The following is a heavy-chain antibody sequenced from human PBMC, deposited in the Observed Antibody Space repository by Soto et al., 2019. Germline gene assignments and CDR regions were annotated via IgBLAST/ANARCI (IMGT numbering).Heavy chain of an antibody. J-gene: IGHJ5*02. CDR3: ARAQNDFWSGYSNNWFDP. D-gene: IGHD3-3*01. V-gene: IGHV4-34*01. Sequence: SETLSLTCAVYGGSISNYYWSWIRQPPGKGLEWIGEINHGGSASYNPSLKSRVTISLDTSKNQFFLKLSSVTAADTAVYYCARAQNDFWSGYSNNWFDPWGQGTLVTVSS. CDR1: GGSISNYY. CDR2: INHGGSA.